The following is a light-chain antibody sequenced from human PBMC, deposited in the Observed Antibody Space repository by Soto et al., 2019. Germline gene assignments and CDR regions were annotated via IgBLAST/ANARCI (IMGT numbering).Light chain of an antibody. CDR2: AAS. CDR3: QQYGYSPIT. V-gene: IGKV3-20*01. Sequence: EIVLTQSPGTLSLSPGERATLSCRASQSVSSSHLAWYQHKPGQAPRLLIYAASSRATGSPDRFSGGGSRIDFTLTVSRLETEDFAVYYCQQYGYSPITFGQGTRLEIK. J-gene: IGKJ5*01. CDR1: QSVSSSH.